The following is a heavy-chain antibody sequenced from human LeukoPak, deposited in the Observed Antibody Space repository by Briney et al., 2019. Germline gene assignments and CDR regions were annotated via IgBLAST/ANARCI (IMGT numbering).Heavy chain of an antibody. D-gene: IGHD6-19*01. Sequence: GGSLRLSCAASGFTFSSYAMSWVRQAPGKGLEWVSAISGSGGSTYYADSVKGRFTISRDNSKNTLYLQMNSLRAEDTAVYYCAKFFGGSGWYGGHAFDIWGQGIMVTVSS. CDR1: GFTFSSYA. J-gene: IGHJ3*02. CDR3: AKFFGGSGWYGGHAFDI. V-gene: IGHV3-23*01. CDR2: ISGSGGST.